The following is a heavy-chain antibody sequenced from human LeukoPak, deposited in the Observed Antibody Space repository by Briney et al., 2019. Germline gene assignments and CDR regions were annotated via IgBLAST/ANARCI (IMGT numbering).Heavy chain of an antibody. V-gene: IGHV3-23*01. J-gene: IGHJ4*02. Sequence: PGGSLRLSCAASGFTFIKYAMTWVRQAPGKGLEWVSGISTSGGSTYYADSVKGRFTIFRDNSKNTLYLQMNSLRAEDTAVYYCAKDAAGARIPFDYWGQGTLVTVSS. CDR1: GFTFIKYA. CDR3: AKDAAGARIPFDY. CDR2: ISTSGGST. D-gene: IGHD1-26*01.